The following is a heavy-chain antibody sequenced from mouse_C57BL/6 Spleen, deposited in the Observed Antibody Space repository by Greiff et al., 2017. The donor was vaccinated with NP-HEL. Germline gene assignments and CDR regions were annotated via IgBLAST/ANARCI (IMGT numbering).Heavy chain of an antibody. J-gene: IGHJ1*03. CDR1: GFTFSSYA. CDR2: ISSGGDYI. CDR3: TRVPYYYGSSYWYFDV. D-gene: IGHD1-1*01. Sequence: EVKLVESGEGLVKPGGSLKLSCAASGFTFSSYAMSWVRQTPEKRLEWVAYISSGGDYIYYADTVKGRFTISRDNARNTLYLQMSSLKSEDTAMYYGTRVPYYYGSSYWYFDVWGTGTTVTVSS. V-gene: IGHV5-9-1*02.